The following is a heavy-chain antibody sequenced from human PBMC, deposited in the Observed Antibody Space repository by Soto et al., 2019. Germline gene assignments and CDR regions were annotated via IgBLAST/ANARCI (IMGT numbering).Heavy chain of an antibody. CDR2: IKSKNDGGTT. Sequence: GGSLRLSCAASGFTFSNAWMNWVRQAPGKGLEWVGRIKSKNDGGTTDYAAPVKGRFTISRDDSKNTLYLQMNSLKTEDTAVYYCTTDGSLVGCGYSYGYCPYYYYGMDVWGQGTTVTVSS. CDR3: TTDGSLVGCGYSYGYCPYYYYGMDV. V-gene: IGHV3-15*07. J-gene: IGHJ6*02. CDR1: GFTFSNAW. D-gene: IGHD5-18*01.